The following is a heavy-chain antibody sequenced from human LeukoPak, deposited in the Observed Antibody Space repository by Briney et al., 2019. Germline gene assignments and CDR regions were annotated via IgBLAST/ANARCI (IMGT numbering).Heavy chain of an antibody. CDR2: IKQDGSEK. D-gene: IGHD6-13*01. J-gene: IGHJ4*02. CDR1: GFTFSSYW. V-gene: IGHV3-7*01. Sequence: GGSLRLSCAAPGFTFSSYWMSWVRQAPGKGLEWVANIKQDGSEKYYVDSVKGRFTISRDNAKNSLYLQMNSLRAEDTAVYYCARGSWYGDFDYWGQGTLVTVSS. CDR3: ARGSWYGDFDY.